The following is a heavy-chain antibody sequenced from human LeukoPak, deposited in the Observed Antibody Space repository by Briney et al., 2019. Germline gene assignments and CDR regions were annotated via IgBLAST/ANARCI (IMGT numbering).Heavy chain of an antibody. D-gene: IGHD2-2*01. CDR1: GGSFSGYY. CDR2: INHSGST. CDR3: ARHADCSSTSCYGYGLDWFDP. Sequence: PSETLSLTCAVYGGSFSGYYWSWIRQPPGKGLEWIGEINHSGSTNYNPSLKSRVTISVDTSKNQFSLKLSSVTAADTAVYYCARHADCSSTSCYGYGLDWFDPWGQGTLVTVSS. V-gene: IGHV4-34*01. J-gene: IGHJ5*02.